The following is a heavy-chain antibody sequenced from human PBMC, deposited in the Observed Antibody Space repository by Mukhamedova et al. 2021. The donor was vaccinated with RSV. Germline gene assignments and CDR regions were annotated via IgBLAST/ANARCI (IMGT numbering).Heavy chain of an antibody. Sequence: DSYTNYSPSFQGHVTISADKSFSTAYLHWSSLKASDTSVYYCARPRYSSSWDAFDLWCQGTIVTVSS. CDR2: DSYT. J-gene: IGHJ3*01. V-gene: IGHV5-10-1*01. D-gene: IGHD6-13*01. CDR3: ARPRYSSSWDAFDL.